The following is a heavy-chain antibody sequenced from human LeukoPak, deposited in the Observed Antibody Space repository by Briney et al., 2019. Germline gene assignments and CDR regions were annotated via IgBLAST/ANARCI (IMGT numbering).Heavy chain of an antibody. D-gene: IGHD6-25*01. V-gene: IGHV3-74*01. J-gene: IGHJ4*02. CDR2: INSDGSST. CDR1: GLTFSSNW. Sequence: GASLRLSCATSGLTFSSNWMHWVRQAPGKGLVWVSRINSDGSSTIYADSVKGRFTISRDNAKNTLYLQMNSLRAEDTAVYYCSTQRGGSPGDYWGQGALVTVSS. CDR3: STQRGGSPGDY.